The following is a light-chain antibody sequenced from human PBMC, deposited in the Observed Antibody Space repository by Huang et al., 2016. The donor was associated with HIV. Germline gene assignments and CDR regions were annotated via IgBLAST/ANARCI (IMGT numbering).Light chain of an antibody. CDR3: QQSARTPRT. Sequence: DIQITQSPSSLSASVGDRVNITCRASQNINRYLNWYQQRPGEAPKLLIHGASSLQSMVPSRFTCSGSWTDFTLTISSLQPEDSATYYCQQSARTPRTFGQGTKLEI. V-gene: IGKV1-39*01. CDR2: GAS. CDR1: QNINRY. J-gene: IGKJ2*01.